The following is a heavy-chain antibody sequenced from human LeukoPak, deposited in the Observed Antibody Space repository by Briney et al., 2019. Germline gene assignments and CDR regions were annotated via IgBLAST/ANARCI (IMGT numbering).Heavy chain of an antibody. V-gene: IGHV1-2*02. CDR1: GYTFRDYY. CDR2: INPNSGGT. Sequence: ASVKVSCKASGYTFRDYYMHWVRQAPGQGLEWMGWINPNSGGTNYAQNFHGRVTMTRDTSISTAYTELSRLTSDDTAVYYCARGRYSGSYYVDYWGQGTLVTVSS. J-gene: IGHJ4*02. D-gene: IGHD1-26*01. CDR3: ARGRYSGSYYVDY.